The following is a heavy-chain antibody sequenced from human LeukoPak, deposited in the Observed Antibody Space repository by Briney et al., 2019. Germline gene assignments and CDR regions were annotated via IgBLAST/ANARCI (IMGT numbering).Heavy chain of an antibody. Sequence: QPGRSLRLSCAAPGFTFSSYGMHWVRQAPGKGLEWVAVIWYDGSNKYYADSVKGRFTISRDNSKNTLYLQMNSLRAEDTAVHYCARDVSSGWYVDYWGQGTLVTVSS. CDR2: IWYDGSNK. CDR3: ARDVSSGWYVDY. D-gene: IGHD6-19*01. J-gene: IGHJ4*02. V-gene: IGHV3-33*01. CDR1: GFTFSSYG.